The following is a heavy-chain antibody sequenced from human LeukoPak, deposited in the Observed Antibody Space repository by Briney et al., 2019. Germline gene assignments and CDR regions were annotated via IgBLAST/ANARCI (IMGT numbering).Heavy chain of an antibody. D-gene: IGHD2-2*01. CDR2: INHSGST. CDR1: GGSFSDYY. Sequence: KPSETLSLTCAVYGGSFSDYYWSWIRQPPGKGLEWIGEINHSGSTNYNPSLKSRVTISVDTSKKQLSLKLSSVTAADTAVYYCARDGYCRSTSCSDYWGQGTLVTVSS. CDR3: ARDGYCRSTSCSDY. V-gene: IGHV4-34*01. J-gene: IGHJ4*02.